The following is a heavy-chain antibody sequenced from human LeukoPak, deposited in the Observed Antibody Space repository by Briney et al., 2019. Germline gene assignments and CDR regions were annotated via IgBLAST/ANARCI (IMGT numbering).Heavy chain of an antibody. CDR1: GFIISSNY. D-gene: IGHD1-14*01. CDR3: AGEPPPDIQIGSSGNRKFFDY. Sequence: QTGGSLRLSCAASGFIISSNYMSWVRQAPGKGLEWVSVLYTGGSTYYADSVKGRFSISRDNSKNTLYLQMNSLRVEDTAVYYCAGEPPPDIQIGSSGNRKFFDYWGQGTLVTVSS. V-gene: IGHV3-66*01. J-gene: IGHJ4*02. CDR2: LYTGGST.